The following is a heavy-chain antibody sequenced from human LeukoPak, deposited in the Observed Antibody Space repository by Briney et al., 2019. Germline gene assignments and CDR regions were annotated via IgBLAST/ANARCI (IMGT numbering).Heavy chain of an antibody. CDR2: IREDGGET. D-gene: IGHD5-12*01. CDR1: GFTFTSNW. CDR3: ARGTGGLRLFDC. V-gene: IGHV3-7*01. J-gene: IGHJ4*02. Sequence: GGSLTLSCVASGFTFTSNWMSWVRQAPGKGLGGVAYIREDGGETYYVDSVKGRFTISRDNAKNSLYLQMNSLRVEDTAVYYCARGTGGLRLFDCWGQGTLVTVSS.